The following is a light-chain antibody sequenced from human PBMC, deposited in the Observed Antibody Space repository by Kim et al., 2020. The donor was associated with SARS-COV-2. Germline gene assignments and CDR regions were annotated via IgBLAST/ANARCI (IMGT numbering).Light chain of an antibody. CDR1: HFINRW. J-gene: IGKJ2*01. CDR3: QQFSSNSRT. V-gene: IGKV1-5*01. Sequence: SASVGDRVTITCRASHFINRWLAWYQQKPGKAPKLLIYNGDTLESGVPSRFSGSGSGTEFTLTISSLQLDDFATYYCQQFSSNSRTFGQGTKLEI. CDR2: NGD.